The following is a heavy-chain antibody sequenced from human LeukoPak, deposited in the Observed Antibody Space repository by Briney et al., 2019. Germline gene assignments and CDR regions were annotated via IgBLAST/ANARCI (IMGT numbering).Heavy chain of an antibody. Sequence: GSLRLSCAASGFAFSSYEMNWVRQAPGRGLEWVSYISGSGVTMYYADSVKGRFTISRDDAKNSLYLQMNSLRAEDTAVYYCAREDIRLDYFDYWGQGTLVTVSS. CDR3: AREDIRLDYFDY. CDR1: GFAFSSYE. V-gene: IGHV3-48*03. D-gene: IGHD6-19*01. J-gene: IGHJ4*02. CDR2: ISGSGVTM.